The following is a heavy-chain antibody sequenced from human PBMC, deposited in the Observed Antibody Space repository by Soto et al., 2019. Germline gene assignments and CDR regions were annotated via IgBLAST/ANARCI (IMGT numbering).Heavy chain of an antibody. D-gene: IGHD2-2*03. CDR1: GFAVSSKY. Sequence: EVQFVESGGGWIQPGGSLRLSCAASGFAVSSKYMTWVRQAPGKGLEWVSVIYGGGTTYYEASVKGQFTISRDTSKNTLYLQMKSVGAVDMAVNYWMDISGWPGFDFWGQGTLVTVSS. CDR2: IYGGGTT. J-gene: IGHJ4*02. CDR3: MDISGWPGFDF. V-gene: IGHV3-53*01.